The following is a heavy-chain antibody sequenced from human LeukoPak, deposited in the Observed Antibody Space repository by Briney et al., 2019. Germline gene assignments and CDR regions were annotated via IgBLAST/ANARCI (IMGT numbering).Heavy chain of an antibody. V-gene: IGHV3-53*01. Sequence: GGSLRLSCAASGFIVSSNYMNWVRQAPGKGLEWVSVIYTDGSTYYADSVKGRFTISRDISRNTVHLQMNSLRAGDTAVYYCARDLIDYDSSGHQAFDIWGQGTMVTVSS. CDR3: ARDLIDYDSSGHQAFDI. CDR1: GFIVSSNY. CDR2: IYTDGST. D-gene: IGHD3-22*01. J-gene: IGHJ3*02.